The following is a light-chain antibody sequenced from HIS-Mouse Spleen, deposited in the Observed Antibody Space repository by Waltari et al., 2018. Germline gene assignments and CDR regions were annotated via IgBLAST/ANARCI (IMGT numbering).Light chain of an antibody. J-gene: IGLJ2*01. V-gene: IGLV2-8*01. CDR2: EVS. Sequence: QSALTQPPSASGSPGQSVTISCTGTSSDVGGYNYVSWYQQHPGKAPKLMIYEVSKRPSGFPDRFSGSKSGNTASLTVSGLQAEDEADYYCSSYAGSNVVLFGGGTKLTVL. CDR3: SSYAGSNVVL. CDR1: SSDVGGYNY.